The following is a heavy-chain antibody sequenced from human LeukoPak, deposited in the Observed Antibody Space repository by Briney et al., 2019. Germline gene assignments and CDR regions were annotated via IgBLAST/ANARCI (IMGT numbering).Heavy chain of an antibody. J-gene: IGHJ4*02. CDR2: INHSGST. D-gene: IGHD6-13*01. Sequence: SETLSLTCAVYGGSFSGYYWSWIRQPPGKGLEWIGEINHSGSTNYNPSLKNRVTISVDTSKNQFSLKLSSVTAADTAVYYCARTEYSSSWYPLYYFDYWGQGTLVTVSS. CDR1: GGSFSGYY. V-gene: IGHV4-34*01. CDR3: ARTEYSSSWYPLYYFDY.